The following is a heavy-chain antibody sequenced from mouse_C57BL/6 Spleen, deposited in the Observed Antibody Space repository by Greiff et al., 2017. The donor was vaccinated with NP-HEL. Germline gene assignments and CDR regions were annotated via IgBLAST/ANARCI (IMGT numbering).Heavy chain of an antibody. CDR2: INPNNGGT. J-gene: IGHJ3*01. V-gene: IGHV1-22*01. D-gene: IGHD2-4*01. CDR3: ARLGLYYDYDWFAY. CDR1: GYTFTDYN. Sequence: VQLKQSGPELVKPGASVKMSCKASGYTFTDYNMHWVKQSHGKSLEWIGYINPNNGGTSYNQKFKGKATLTVNKSSSTAYMELRSLTSEDSAVYYCARLGLYYDYDWFAYWGQGTLVTVSA.